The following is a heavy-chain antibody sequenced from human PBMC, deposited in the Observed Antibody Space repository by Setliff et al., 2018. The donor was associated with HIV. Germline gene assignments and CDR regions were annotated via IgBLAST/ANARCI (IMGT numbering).Heavy chain of an antibody. D-gene: IGHD6-6*01. CDR1: GGSISSGGFY. Sequence: PSETLSLTCTVSGGSISSGGFYWSWIRQHPGKGLEWIGYIYYSGSTYYNPSLKSRVTILVDTSKNQFSLKLSSVTAADTAVYYCARLVSSSSKFDSWGQGTLVTVSS. CDR3: ARLVSSSSKFDS. CDR2: IYYSGST. J-gene: IGHJ4*02. V-gene: IGHV4-31*02.